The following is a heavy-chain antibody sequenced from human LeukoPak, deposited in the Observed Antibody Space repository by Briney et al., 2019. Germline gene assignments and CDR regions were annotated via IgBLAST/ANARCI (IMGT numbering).Heavy chain of an antibody. CDR1: GGSISSSSYY. CDR2: IYYSGSA. CDR3: ARHSITIFGVVIDY. V-gene: IGHV4-39*01. D-gene: IGHD3-3*01. J-gene: IGHJ4*02. Sequence: SETLSLTCTVSGGSISSSSYYWAWIRQPPGKGLERIGSIYYSGSAYYNPSLKSRVTISVDTSKNQFSLKLSSVTAADTAVYYCARHSITIFGVVIDYWGQGTLVTVSS.